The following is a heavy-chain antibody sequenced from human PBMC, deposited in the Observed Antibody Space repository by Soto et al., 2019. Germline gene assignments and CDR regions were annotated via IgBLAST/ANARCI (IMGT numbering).Heavy chain of an antibody. J-gene: IGHJ3*02. Sequence: QVQLVQSGAEVKKPGASVKVSCKASGYTFTTYAMHWVRQAPGERLEWMGCVNAGNGDTKYSQKFHGRVTITRDTSASTAYMELSSLRSEDTAVYYCARERLLVFDIWGQGTMVTVSS. D-gene: IGHD2-8*01. CDR1: GYTFTTYA. CDR3: ARERLLVFDI. CDR2: VNAGNGDT. V-gene: IGHV1-3*01.